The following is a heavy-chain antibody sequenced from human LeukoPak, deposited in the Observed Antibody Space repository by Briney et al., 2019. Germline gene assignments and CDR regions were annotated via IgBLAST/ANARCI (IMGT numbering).Heavy chain of an antibody. Sequence: GGSLRLSCEGSAFIFSGHWMNWVRQTPGKGLEWVAVISYDGSNKYYADSVKGRFTISRDNSKNTLYLQMNSLRAEDTAVYYCAKRRVNRAGTSDYWGQGILVTVSS. J-gene: IGHJ4*02. CDR1: AFIFSGHW. V-gene: IGHV3-30*18. CDR3: AKRRVNRAGTSDY. D-gene: IGHD6-19*01. CDR2: ISYDGSNK.